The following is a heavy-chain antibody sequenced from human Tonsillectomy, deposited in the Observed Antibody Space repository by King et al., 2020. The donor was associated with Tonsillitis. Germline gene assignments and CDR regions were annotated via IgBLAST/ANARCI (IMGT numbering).Heavy chain of an antibody. Sequence: VQLVESGAEVKKPGASVKVSCKAAGDTFTGYYMHWVRQAPGQGLEWMGWINPNSGGQNCAKKFKGRVTMTRDTSISTAYMGLSRLRSDDTAVYYCARDGGGAYFDYWGQGTLVTVSS. D-gene: IGHD3-16*01. J-gene: IGHJ4*02. V-gene: IGHV1-2*02. CDR1: GDTFTGYY. CDR2: INPNSGGQ. CDR3: ARDGGGAYFDY.